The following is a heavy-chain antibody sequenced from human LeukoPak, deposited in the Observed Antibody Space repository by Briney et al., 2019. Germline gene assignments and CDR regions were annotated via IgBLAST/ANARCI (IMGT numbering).Heavy chain of an antibody. CDR1: GFTLSSYT. CDR3: ARGKFASAWFDY. J-gene: IGHJ4*02. Sequence: GGSLRLSCAASGFTLSSYTMTWVRQAPGKGLEWVSSISSSSTYIYYADSVKGRFIISRDNAENSLYLQMSSLRAEDTALYYCARGKFASAWFDYWGLGTLVTVSS. V-gene: IGHV3-21*01. CDR2: ISSSSTYI. D-gene: IGHD6-19*01.